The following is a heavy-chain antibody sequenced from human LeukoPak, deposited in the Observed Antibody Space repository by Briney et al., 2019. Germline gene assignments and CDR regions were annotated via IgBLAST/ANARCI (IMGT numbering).Heavy chain of an antibody. CDR2: MNPNSGNT. CDR3: ARGLTAWYYYYYMDV. V-gene: IGHV1-8*01. CDR1: GYTFTSYN. D-gene: IGHD5-18*01. J-gene: IGHJ6*03. Sequence: ASVKVSCKAAGYTFTSYNIDWVRRATGQGREWMGWMNPNSGNTGYAQKFQGSVTLTTNTSTSTAYIELSSLRSEDTAVYYSARGLTAWYYYYYMDVWGKGTTVTVSS.